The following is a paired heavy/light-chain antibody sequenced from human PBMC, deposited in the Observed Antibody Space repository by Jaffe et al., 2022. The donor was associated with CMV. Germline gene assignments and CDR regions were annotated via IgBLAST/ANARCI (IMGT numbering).Heavy chain of an antibody. CDR2: ITWNGANV. J-gene: IGHJ3*01. CDR1: GFTFDRYA. Sequence: EVQLVESGGGLVQPGRSLRLSCAASGFTFDRYAMHWVRQAPGKGLEWVSGITWNGANVAYADSVKGRFTMSRDNAKNSLYLQMNSLRIEDTALYYCTRSYPSGPRDAFDVWGQGTMVTVSS. D-gene: IGHD5-12*01. V-gene: IGHV3-9*01. CDR3: TRSYPSGPRDAFDV.
Light chain of an antibody. CDR1: SSNIGRNA. Sequence: QSVLTQPPSVSEAPRQRVTISCSGSSSNIGRNAVNWYQQLPGKAPKLLIYYDDVMPSGVSDRFSGSKSGTSASLAISGLQSEDEADYYCAAWDDSLNGWVFGGGTKLTVL. CDR3: AAWDDSLNGWV. CDR2: YDD. V-gene: IGLV1-36*01. J-gene: IGLJ3*02.